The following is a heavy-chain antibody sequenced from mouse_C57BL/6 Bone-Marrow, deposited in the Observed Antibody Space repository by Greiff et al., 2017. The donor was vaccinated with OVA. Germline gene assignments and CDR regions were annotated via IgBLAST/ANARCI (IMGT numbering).Heavy chain of an antibody. CDR2: ISYSGST. Sequence: EVQLQQSGPGLAKPSQTLSLTCSVTGYSITSDYWNWIRKFPGNKLEYMGYISYSGSTYYNPSLKSRISITRDTSKNQYYLQLNSVTTEDTATYYCAREIYYGSSYFYWYFDVWGTGTTVTVSS. V-gene: IGHV3-8*01. CDR3: AREIYYGSSYFYWYFDV. J-gene: IGHJ1*03. CDR1: GYSITSDY. D-gene: IGHD1-1*01.